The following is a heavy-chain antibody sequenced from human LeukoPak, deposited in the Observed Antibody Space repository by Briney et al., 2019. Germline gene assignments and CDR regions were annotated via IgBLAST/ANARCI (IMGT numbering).Heavy chain of an antibody. J-gene: IGHJ4*02. Sequence: PGGSLRLSCSASGFTFSSYGMHWVRQAPGKGLEWVAVIWYDGSNKYYADSVKGRFTISRDNSKNTLYLQMNSLRAEDTAVYYCARAGPTEAFDYWGQGTLVTVSS. CDR3: ARAGPTEAFDY. CDR1: GFTFSSYG. D-gene: IGHD2-8*02. V-gene: IGHV3-33*08. CDR2: IWYDGSNK.